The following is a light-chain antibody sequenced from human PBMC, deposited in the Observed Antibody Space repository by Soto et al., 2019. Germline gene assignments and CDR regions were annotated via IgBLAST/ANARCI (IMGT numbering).Light chain of an antibody. V-gene: IGLV3-12*02. Sequence: SYELTQPHSVSVATAQMARITCGGNNIGSKVVNWCQQKPGQDPVLVIYSDTNRPSGIPERFSGSNPRKTATLIIARIEAWDEGDYNCQVWDSSSDHVVFGGRTKLTVL. CDR1: NIGSKV. CDR3: QVWDSSSDHVV. J-gene: IGLJ2*01. CDR2: SDT.